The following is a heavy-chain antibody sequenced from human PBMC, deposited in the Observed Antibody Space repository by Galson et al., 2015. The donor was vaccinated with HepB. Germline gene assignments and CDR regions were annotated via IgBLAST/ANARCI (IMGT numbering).Heavy chain of an antibody. CDR3: AREGSGDSSGYYQPFDY. Sequence: VSCKASGYTFTSYAMHWVRQAPGQRLEWMGWINAGNGNTKYSQKFQGRVTITRDTSASTAYMELSSLRSEDTAVYYCAREGSGDSSGYYQPFDYWGQGTLVTVSS. CDR2: INAGNGNT. D-gene: IGHD3-22*01. V-gene: IGHV1-3*01. J-gene: IGHJ4*02. CDR1: GYTFTSYA.